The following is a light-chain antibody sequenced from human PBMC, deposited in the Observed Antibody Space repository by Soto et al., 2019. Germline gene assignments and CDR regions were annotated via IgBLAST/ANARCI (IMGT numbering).Light chain of an antibody. CDR3: QQSYSSPRT. Sequence: EIQMTQSPSSMSASVGDRVTISCRASRTISSYLIWYQQKPGKAPQLLIYGASTLQSGVSSRFSGSGFGTDFTLTITNLQPEDFVTYYCQQSYSSPRTFGQGTKLDIK. CDR2: GAS. J-gene: IGKJ2*02. CDR1: RTISSY. V-gene: IGKV1-39*01.